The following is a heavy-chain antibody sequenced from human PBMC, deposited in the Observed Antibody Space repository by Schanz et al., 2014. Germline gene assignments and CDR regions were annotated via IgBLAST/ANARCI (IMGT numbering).Heavy chain of an antibody. CDR2: ISGSSIHK. Sequence: EVQLLESGGGLVQPGGSLRLSCVASGFTFSSYAMSWVRQAPGKGLEWVSHISGSSIHKNYADSVKGRFSISRDNGETSVYLQINSLRVEDTAVYYCARDAVTSVLTPGFYYWGQGTLVTVSS. V-gene: IGHV3-48*04. D-gene: IGHD4-17*01. CDR1: GFTFSSYA. CDR3: ARDAVTSVLTPGFYY. J-gene: IGHJ4*02.